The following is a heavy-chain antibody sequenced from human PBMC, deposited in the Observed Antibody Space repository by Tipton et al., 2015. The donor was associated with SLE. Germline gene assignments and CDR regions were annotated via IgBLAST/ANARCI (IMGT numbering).Heavy chain of an antibody. V-gene: IGHV1-69*05. CDR1: GGTFRSYA. CDR3: ARRTPETRGYYYYMDV. D-gene: IGHD1-14*01. Sequence: QSGAEVKKPGSSVKVSCKASGGTFRSYAISWVRQAPGQGLEWMGGIIPLFGSANYAQKFRGRVTITTDESTSTAYMELSSLRSEDTAVYYCARRTPETRGYYYYMDVWGKGTTVTVSS. CDR2: IIPLFGSA. J-gene: IGHJ6*03.